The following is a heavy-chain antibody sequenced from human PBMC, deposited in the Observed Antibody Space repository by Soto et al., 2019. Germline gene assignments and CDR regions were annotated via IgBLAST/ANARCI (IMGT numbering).Heavy chain of an antibody. CDR2: TSYDGTNK. J-gene: IGHJ6*02. CDR1: GFTFITHG. D-gene: IGHD2-15*01. CDR3: AKDLSGARWYYDALDV. V-gene: IGHV3-30*18. Sequence: WGSLRLSCEVSGFTFITHGIHWCRHSPFKGLEWVAGTSYDGTNKYYARSVQGRFTISRENSMKTLYLQMNSLRTEDTAVYYCAKDLSGARWYYDALDVWGQGTTVTVSS.